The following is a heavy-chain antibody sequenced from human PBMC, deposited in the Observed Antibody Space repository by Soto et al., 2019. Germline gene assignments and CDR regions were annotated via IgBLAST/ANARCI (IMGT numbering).Heavy chain of an antibody. Sequence: GGSLRLSCAASGFTFSSYAMSWVRQAPGKGLEWVSAISGSGGSTYYADSVKGRFTISRDNSKNTLYLQMNSLRAEDTAVYYCAKDLGIVTTRSGDYWGQGTLVTVSS. V-gene: IGHV3-23*01. CDR1: GFTFSSYA. CDR3: AKDLGIVTTRSGDY. D-gene: IGHD4-4*01. CDR2: ISGSGGST. J-gene: IGHJ4*02.